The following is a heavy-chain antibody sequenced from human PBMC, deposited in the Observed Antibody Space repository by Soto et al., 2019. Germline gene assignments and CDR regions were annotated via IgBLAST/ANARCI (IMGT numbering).Heavy chain of an antibody. V-gene: IGHV3-23*01. Sequence: PGGSLRLSCAPSGFTFSRYAMSWVRQAPGKGLEWVSAISGSGGSTYYADSVKGRFTISRDNSKNTLYLQMNSLRAEDTAVYYCAKPTPGYSSSWYVGEGAWYYGMDVWGQGTTVTVSS. CDR3: AKPTPGYSSSWYVGEGAWYYGMDV. D-gene: IGHD6-13*01. CDR2: ISGSGGST. J-gene: IGHJ6*02. CDR1: GFTFSRYA.